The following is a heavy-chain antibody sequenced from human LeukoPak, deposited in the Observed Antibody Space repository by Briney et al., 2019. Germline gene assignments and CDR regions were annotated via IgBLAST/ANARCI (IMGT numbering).Heavy chain of an antibody. J-gene: IGHJ4*02. Sequence: GGSLRLSCAASGFTFSSYAMSWVRQAPGKGLEWVSVISGSGISTYYADSVQGRFTISRDNSKNTLYLQMNSLRAEDTAVYYCARVQIGDTILDYWGQGTLVTVSS. CDR3: ARVQIGDTILDY. V-gene: IGHV3-23*01. CDR1: GFTFSSYA. D-gene: IGHD2-21*01. CDR2: ISGSGIST.